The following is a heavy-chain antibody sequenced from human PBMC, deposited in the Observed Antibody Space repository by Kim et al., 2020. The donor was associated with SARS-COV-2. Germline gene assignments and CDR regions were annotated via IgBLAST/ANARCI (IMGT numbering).Heavy chain of an antibody. V-gene: IGHV1-18*01. CDR3: ARGDRLEPVGGMDV. D-gene: IGHD1-1*01. CDR1: GYTFTTYG. Sequence: ASVKVSCKASGYTFTTYGISWVRQAPGQGLEWMGWISAYNGNTNYAQKLQDRVTITTGTSTTTAYMELRSLRSDDTAVYYCARGDRLEPVGGMDVWGQGTTVTVSS. CDR2: ISAYNGNT. J-gene: IGHJ6*02.